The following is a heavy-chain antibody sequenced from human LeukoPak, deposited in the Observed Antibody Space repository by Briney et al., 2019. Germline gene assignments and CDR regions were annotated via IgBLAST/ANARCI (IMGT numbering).Heavy chain of an antibody. CDR3: AKDRITIFGVLNDAFDI. V-gene: IGHV3-30*02. D-gene: IGHD3-3*01. CDR1: GFTFSNFG. CDR2: IRYDGNNK. J-gene: IGHJ3*02. Sequence: GGSLRLSCAASGFTFSNFGMHWVRQAPGKGLEWVAFIRYDGNNKYYADSVKGRFTISRDNSKNTLYLQMNSLRAEDTAVYYCAKDRITIFGVLNDAFDIWGQGTMVTVSS.